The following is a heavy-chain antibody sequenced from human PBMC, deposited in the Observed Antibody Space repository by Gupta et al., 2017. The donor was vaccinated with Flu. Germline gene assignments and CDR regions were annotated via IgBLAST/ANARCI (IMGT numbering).Heavy chain of an antibody. CDR2: ISSSSSII. Sequence: AVSGLTFSTYSMNWVRQAPGKGLEWVSYISSSSSIIYYADSVKGRFTISRDNAKNSLYLQMNSLRVEDTAVYYCARDWDFGGYFDYWGPGTLVTVSS. CDR3: ARDWDFGGYFDY. CDR1: GLTFSTYS. J-gene: IGHJ4*02. D-gene: IGHD4-17*01. V-gene: IGHV3-48*01.